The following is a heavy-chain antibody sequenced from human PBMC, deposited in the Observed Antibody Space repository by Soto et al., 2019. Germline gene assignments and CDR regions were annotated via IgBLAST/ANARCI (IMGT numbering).Heavy chain of an antibody. D-gene: IGHD5-12*01. CDR3: ARDSSGYEYYYYGMDV. Sequence: PGGSLSLSCAASGFTFSSYSMNWVRQAPGKGLEWVSSISSSSSYIYYADSVKGRFTISRDNAKNSLYLQMNSLRAEDTAVYYCARDSSGYEYYYYGMDVWGQGTTVTVSS. V-gene: IGHV3-21*01. CDR1: GFTFSSYS. J-gene: IGHJ6*02. CDR2: ISSSSSYI.